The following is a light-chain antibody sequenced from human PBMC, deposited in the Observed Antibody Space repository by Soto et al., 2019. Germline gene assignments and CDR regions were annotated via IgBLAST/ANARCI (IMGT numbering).Light chain of an antibody. CDR3: QPYNTYPLT. CDR2: KAS. V-gene: IGKV1-5*03. CDR1: QSISTW. Sequence: DIQMTQSPSTLSASVGDRVTITCRASQSISTWLAWYQQKPGKAPKLLIYKASKLEDGVPSRFSGSGSGTEFTITISSLQPDAVATDYCQPYNTYPLTFGGGTTVEIK. J-gene: IGKJ4*02.